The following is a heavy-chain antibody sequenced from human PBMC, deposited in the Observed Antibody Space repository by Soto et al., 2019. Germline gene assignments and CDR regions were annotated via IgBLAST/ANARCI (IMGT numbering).Heavy chain of an antibody. Sequence: QVQLVQSGAEVKKPGSSVKVSCKASGGTFSSYTISWVRQAPGQGLEWMGRIIPILGIANYAQKFQGRVTIPADKSTSTAYMELSSLRSEDTAVYYCARMDYGDYLWYFDLWGRGTLVTVSS. V-gene: IGHV1-69*02. CDR2: IIPILGIA. CDR3: ARMDYGDYLWYFDL. J-gene: IGHJ2*01. D-gene: IGHD4-17*01. CDR1: GGTFSSYT.